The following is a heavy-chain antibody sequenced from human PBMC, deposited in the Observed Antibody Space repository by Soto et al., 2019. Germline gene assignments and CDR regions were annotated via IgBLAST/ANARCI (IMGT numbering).Heavy chain of an antibody. CDR2: IIPILNIS. CDR3: ATSFDNDSMPRVQYFYYMEV. CDR1: GGTFSSYT. J-gene: IGHJ6*03. V-gene: IGHV1-69*02. D-gene: IGHD3-16*02. Sequence: QVQLVQSGAEVKKPGSSVKVSCKASGGTFSSYTINWVRQAPGQGLEWRGRIIPILNISNFALRFQGRVTITADKLMTAAYIELSSVRYEDTVAYYCATSFDNDSMPRVQYFYYMEVWGKGTTVTVSS.